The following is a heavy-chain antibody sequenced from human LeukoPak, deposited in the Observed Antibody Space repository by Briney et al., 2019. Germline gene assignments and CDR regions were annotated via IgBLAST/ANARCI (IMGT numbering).Heavy chain of an antibody. V-gene: IGHV3-38-3*01. J-gene: IGHJ4*02. D-gene: IGHD3-3*01. CDR2: ISGGST. CDR1: GFTVSSNE. CDR3: KKDEDYDFWSGYLTPFDY. Sequence: GGSLRLSCAASGFTVSSNEMSWVRQAPGKGLEWVSSISGGSTYYADSRKGRFTISRDNSKNTLHLQMNSLRAEDTAVYYCKKDEDYDFWSGYLTPFDYWGQGTPVTVSS.